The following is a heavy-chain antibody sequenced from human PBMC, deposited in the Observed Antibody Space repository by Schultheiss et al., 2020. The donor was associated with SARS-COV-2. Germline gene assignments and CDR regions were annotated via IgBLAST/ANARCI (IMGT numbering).Heavy chain of an antibody. CDR1: GGSISSYY. Sequence: SQTLSLTCTVSGGSISSYYWSWIRQPPGKGLEWIGSIYYSGSTYYNPSLKSRVTISVDTSKNQFSLKLSSVTAADTAVYYCARRIVVVTATLLDAFDIWGQGTMVTVSS. V-gene: IGHV4-59*05. D-gene: IGHD2-21*02. CDR3: ARRIVVVTATLLDAFDI. J-gene: IGHJ3*02. CDR2: IYYSGST.